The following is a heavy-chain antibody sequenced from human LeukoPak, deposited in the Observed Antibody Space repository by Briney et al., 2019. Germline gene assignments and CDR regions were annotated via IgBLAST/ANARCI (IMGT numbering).Heavy chain of an antibody. J-gene: IGHJ4*02. CDR3: VRDGDDYNFDY. CDR2: VKGDGSFT. CDR1: GFTFRNYW. D-gene: IGHD5-24*01. V-gene: IGHV3-74*01. Sequence: GGSLRLSCAASGFTFRNYWMHWVRKAPGKGLVWVSRVKGDGSFTDYADSVKGRFTISRDNAKNTLYLQMYSLRAEDTAAYYCVRDGDDYNFDYWGQGSLVTVSS.